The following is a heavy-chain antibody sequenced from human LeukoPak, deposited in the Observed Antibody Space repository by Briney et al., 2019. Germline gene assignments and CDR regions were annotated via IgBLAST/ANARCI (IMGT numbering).Heavy chain of an antibody. CDR1: GGSISSSNW. Sequence: ETLSLTCAVSGGSISSSNWWSWVRQPPGKGLEWVSVIYSGGSTYYADSVKGRFTISRDNSKNTLYLQMNSLRAEDTAVYYCTLGSCSGGSCYPYYFDYWGQGTLVTVSS. CDR2: IYSGGST. CDR3: TLGSCSGGSCYPYYFDY. J-gene: IGHJ4*02. D-gene: IGHD2-15*01. V-gene: IGHV3-53*01.